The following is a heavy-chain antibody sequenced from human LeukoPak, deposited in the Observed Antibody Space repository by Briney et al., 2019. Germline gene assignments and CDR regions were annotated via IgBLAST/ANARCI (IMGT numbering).Heavy chain of an antibody. CDR3: ARELGYGWFDP. CDR2: IKQDGSEK. V-gene: IGHV3-7*01. CDR1: GFTFSSYA. D-gene: IGHD3-16*01. Sequence: GGSLRLSCAASGFTFSSYAMSWVRQSPGKGLEWVANIKQDGSEKYYVDSVEGRFTISRDNAKNSLYLQMNSLRAEDTAVYYCARELGYGWFDPWGQGTLVTVSS. J-gene: IGHJ5*02.